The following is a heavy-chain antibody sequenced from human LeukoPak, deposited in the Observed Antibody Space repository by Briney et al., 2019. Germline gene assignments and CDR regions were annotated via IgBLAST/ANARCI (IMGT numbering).Heavy chain of an antibody. Sequence: GASVKVSCKASGYTFTSYGISWVRQAPGQGLEWMGWISAYNGNTNYAQKLQGRVAMTTDTSTSTAYMELRSLRSDDAAVYYCARRYRAPLRWFDTWGQGTLVTVSS. J-gene: IGHJ5*02. CDR3: ARRYRAPLRWFDT. V-gene: IGHV1-18*01. D-gene: IGHD2-15*01. CDR1: GYTFTSYG. CDR2: ISAYNGNT.